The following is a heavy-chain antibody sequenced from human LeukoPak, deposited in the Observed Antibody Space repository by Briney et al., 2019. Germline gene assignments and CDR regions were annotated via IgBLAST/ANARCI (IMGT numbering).Heavy chain of an antibody. J-gene: IGHJ4*02. CDR3: ARAPYCTNGVCRNNYFDY. V-gene: IGHV4-61*08. CDR1: GGSISSGGYY. D-gene: IGHD2-8*01. Sequence: SETLSLTCTVSGGSISSGGYYWSWIRQPPGKGLEWIGYIYHSGSTNYNPSLKSRVTMSVDTSKNQFSLKLSSVTAADTAVYYCARAPYCTNGVCRNNYFDYWGQGTLVTVSS. CDR2: IYHSGST.